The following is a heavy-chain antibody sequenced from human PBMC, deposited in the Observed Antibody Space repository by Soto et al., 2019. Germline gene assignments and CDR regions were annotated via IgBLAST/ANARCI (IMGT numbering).Heavy chain of an antibody. D-gene: IGHD6-19*01. CDR1: GFTFSSYA. V-gene: IGHV3-23*01. Sequence: GGSLRLSCAASGFTFSSYAMSWVRQAPGKGLEWVSAISGSGGRTYYADSVKGRFTISRDNSKNTLYLQMNSLRAEDTAVYYCAKESARQWLPGYDYFDYWGQGTLVTVSS. CDR2: ISGSGGRT. J-gene: IGHJ4*02. CDR3: AKESARQWLPGYDYFDY.